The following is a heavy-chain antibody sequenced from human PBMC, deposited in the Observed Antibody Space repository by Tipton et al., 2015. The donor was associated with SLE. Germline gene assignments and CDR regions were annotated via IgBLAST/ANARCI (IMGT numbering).Heavy chain of an antibody. J-gene: IGHJ4*02. CDR1: GGSISSGSYY. V-gene: IGHV4-61*09. D-gene: IGHD6-19*01. CDR3: ARGRPRGGGWYY. Sequence: TLSLTCTVSGGSISSGSYYWSWIRQPAGKGLEWIGHIYTSGSTNYNPSLKSRVTISVDTSKNQFSLKLSSVTAADTAVYYCARGRPRGGGWYYWGQGTLVTVSS. CDR2: IYTSGST.